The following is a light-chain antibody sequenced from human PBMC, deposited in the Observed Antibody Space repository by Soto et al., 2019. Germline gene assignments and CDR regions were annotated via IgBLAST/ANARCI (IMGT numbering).Light chain of an antibody. Sequence: EIVMTQSPATLSVSPGERATLSCRASQSVSSNLAWYQQKPGQAPRLLIYGASTRATGIPARFSGSGSGTEFPLTISSLQSEDFAFYYCQQYNNGPPVTFGQGTRREIK. V-gene: IGKV3-15*01. CDR3: QQYNNGPPVT. J-gene: IGKJ5*01. CDR2: GAS. CDR1: QSVSSN.